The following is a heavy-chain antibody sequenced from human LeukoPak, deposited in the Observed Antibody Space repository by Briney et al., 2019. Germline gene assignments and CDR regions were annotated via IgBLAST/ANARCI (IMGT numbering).Heavy chain of an antibody. CDR1: GFTFDDYA. CDR3: AKGGGGRLMYYYYMDV. CDR2: IVWDSGTI. V-gene: IGHV3-9*03. Sequence: GGSLRLSCAASGFTFDDYAMHWVRQAPGKGLEWVSGIVWDSGTIDYADSVKGRFTISRDNAKNSLYLQMNSLRPEDMALYYCAKGGGGRLMYYYYMDVWGKGTTVTVSS. D-gene: IGHD3-16*01. J-gene: IGHJ6*03.